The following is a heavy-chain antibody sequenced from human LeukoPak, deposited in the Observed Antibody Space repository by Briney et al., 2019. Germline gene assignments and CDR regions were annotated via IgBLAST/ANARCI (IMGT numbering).Heavy chain of an antibody. J-gene: IGHJ4*02. D-gene: IGHD5-24*01. Sequence: PGRSLRLSCTTSGFIFSNYGMHWVRQAPGKGLEWVAFIRHDGSNKYYADSVKGRCTISRDNSKKTVYLQMNSLRTEDTAVYYCAKDRWLQGYFDYWGQGTLVTVSS. V-gene: IGHV3-30*02. CDR3: AKDRWLQGYFDY. CDR1: GFIFSNYG. CDR2: IRHDGSNK.